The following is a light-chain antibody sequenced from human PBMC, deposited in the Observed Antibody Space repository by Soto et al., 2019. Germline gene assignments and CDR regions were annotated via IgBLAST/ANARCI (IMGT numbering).Light chain of an antibody. CDR1: QGISSY. CDR3: QQLNSYPL. CDR2: AAS. Sequence: IQLTQSPSSLSASVGDRVTITCRASQGISSYLAWYQQKPGKAPKLLIYAASTLQSGVPSRFSGSGSGTYFTLTISSRQPEDFATYYCQQLNSYPLFGPGTKVDIK. V-gene: IGKV1-9*01. J-gene: IGKJ3*01.